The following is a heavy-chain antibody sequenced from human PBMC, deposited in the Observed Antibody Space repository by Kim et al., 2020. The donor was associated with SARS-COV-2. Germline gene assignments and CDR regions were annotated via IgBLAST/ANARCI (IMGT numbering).Heavy chain of an antibody. Sequence: SETLSLTCTVSGGSISSYYWSWIRQPPGKGLEWIGYIYYSGSTNYNPSLKSRVTISVDTSKNQFSLKLSSVTAADTAVYYCARRSITMVRGVIILTDAFDIWGQGTMVTVSS. CDR1: GGSISSYY. CDR2: IYYSGST. J-gene: IGHJ3*02. D-gene: IGHD3-10*01. V-gene: IGHV4-59*08. CDR3: ARRSITMVRGVIILTDAFDI.